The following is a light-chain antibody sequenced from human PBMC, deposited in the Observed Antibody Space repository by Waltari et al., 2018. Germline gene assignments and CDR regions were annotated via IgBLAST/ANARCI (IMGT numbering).Light chain of an antibody. Sequence: EIVMTQSPATLSVSTGERAPLSCRASQSVSRNLAGYQQKPGQAPRLLIYGASTRATGIPARFSGSGSGTEFTLTISSLQSEDFAVYYCQQYNNWWTFGQGTKVEIK. J-gene: IGKJ1*01. V-gene: IGKV3-15*01. CDR1: QSVSRN. CDR2: GAS. CDR3: QQYNNWWT.